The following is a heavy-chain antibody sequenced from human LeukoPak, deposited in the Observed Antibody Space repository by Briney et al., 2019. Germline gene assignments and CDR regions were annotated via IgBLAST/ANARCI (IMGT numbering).Heavy chain of an antibody. CDR3: AILRWGIAAAAPFDY. CDR1: GGSFSGYY. J-gene: IGHJ4*02. V-gene: IGHV4-34*01. D-gene: IGHD6-13*01. CDR2: INHSGST. Sequence: PSETLSLTCAVYGGSFSGYYWSWIRQPPGKGLEWIGEINHSGSTNYNPSLKCRVTISVDTSKNQFSLKLSSVTAADTAVYYCAILRWGIAAAAPFDYWGQGTLVTVSS.